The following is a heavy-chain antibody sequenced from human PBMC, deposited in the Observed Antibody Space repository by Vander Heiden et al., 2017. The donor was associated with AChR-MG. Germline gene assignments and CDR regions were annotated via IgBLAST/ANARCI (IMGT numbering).Heavy chain of an antibody. CDR2: IIPIFGTA. CDR1: GGTFSRYA. V-gene: IGHV1-69*06. CDR3: ATAPDWYFDL. J-gene: IGHJ2*01. Sequence: QVPLAPSGAAVTKPGSSVKVSCKASGGTFSRYASSWVRQAPGQGLEWMGGIIPIFGTANYAQKFQGRVTITADKSTSTAYMELSSLRSEDTAVYYCATAPDWYFDLWGRGTLVTVSS.